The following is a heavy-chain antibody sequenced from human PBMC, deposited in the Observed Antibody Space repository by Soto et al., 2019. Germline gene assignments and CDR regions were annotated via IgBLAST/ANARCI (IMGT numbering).Heavy chain of an antibody. D-gene: IGHD3-22*01. CDR1: GSTFSSYS. V-gene: IGHV3-21*01. Sequence: GGSLRLSCAASGSTFSSYSMNWVRQAPGKGLEWVSSISSSSYIYYADSVKGRFTISRDNAKNSLYLQMNSLRAEDTAVYYCASHPRDSSGYWYYFDYWGQGTLVTVSS. CDR3: ASHPRDSSGYWYYFDY. J-gene: IGHJ4*02. CDR2: ISSSSYI.